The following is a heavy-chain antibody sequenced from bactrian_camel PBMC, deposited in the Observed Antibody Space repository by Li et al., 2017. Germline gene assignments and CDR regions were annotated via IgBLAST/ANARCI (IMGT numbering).Heavy chain of an antibody. V-gene: IGHV3S1*01. Sequence: HVQLVESGRGLVQPGGSLRLSCATSGFIFSRYWVYWVRQAPGMGLEWVSRMDKGGGTTYYTDSVKGRFTISRDNTKNMLYLQMNSLKPEDTAVYYCVTGRTWVAYARADFTYWGQGTQVTVS. CDR2: MDKGGGTT. D-gene: IGHD6*01. J-gene: IGHJ6*01. CDR1: GFIFSRYW. CDR3: VTGRTWVAYARADFTY.